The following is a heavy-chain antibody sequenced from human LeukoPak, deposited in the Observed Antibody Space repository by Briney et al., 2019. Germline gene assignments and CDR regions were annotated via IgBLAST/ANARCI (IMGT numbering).Heavy chain of an antibody. Sequence: PGGSLRLSCAASGFTFSSYGLHWVRQAPGKGLAWVAFIRYDGSNKYYADSVKGRFTISRDNAKNSLYLEMSSLRAEDTAVYYCARAGLYSGSGLDYWGQGTLVTVSS. CDR1: GFTFSSYG. CDR3: ARAGLYSGSGLDY. D-gene: IGHD5-12*01. CDR2: IRYDGSNK. V-gene: IGHV3-30*02. J-gene: IGHJ4*02.